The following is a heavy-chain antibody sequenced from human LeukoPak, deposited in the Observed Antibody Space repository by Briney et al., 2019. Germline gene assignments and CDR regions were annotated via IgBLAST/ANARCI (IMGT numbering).Heavy chain of an antibody. CDR2: MNPNSGNT. CDR3: ARAHSYGGRGLVDY. J-gene: IGHJ4*02. D-gene: IGHD5-18*01. V-gene: IGHV1-8*01. Sequence: ASVKVSCKASGYTYTSYDINWVRQATGQGLEWMGWMNPNSGNTGYAQKFQGRVTMTRNTSISTAYMELSSLRSEDTAVYYCARAHSYGGRGLVDYWGQGTLVTVSS. CDR1: GYTYTSYD.